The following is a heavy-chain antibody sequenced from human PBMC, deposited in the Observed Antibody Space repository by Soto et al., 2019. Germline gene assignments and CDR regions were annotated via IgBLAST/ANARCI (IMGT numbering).Heavy chain of an antibody. J-gene: IGHJ3*02. Sequence: VKVSCKASGYTFTSYGISWVRQAPGQGLEWMGWISAYNGNTNYAQKLQGRVTMTTDTSTSTAYMELRSLRSDDTAVYYCARDGMTTVVPFGAFDIWGQGTMVTV. CDR1: GYTFTSYG. CDR3: ARDGMTTVVPFGAFDI. D-gene: IGHD4-17*01. CDR2: ISAYNGNT. V-gene: IGHV1-18*01.